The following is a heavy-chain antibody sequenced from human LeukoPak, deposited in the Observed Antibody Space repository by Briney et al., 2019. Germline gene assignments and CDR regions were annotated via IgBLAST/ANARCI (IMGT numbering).Heavy chain of an antibody. J-gene: IGHJ4*02. Sequence: SETLSLTCTVSGGSISSSSYYWGWIRQPPGKGLEWIGGIYYSGSTYYNPSLKSRVTISVDTSKNQFSLKLSSVTAADTAVYYCARTSTYYDYVWGSYRYFGADYWGQGTLVTVSS. CDR2: IYYSGST. V-gene: IGHV4-39*01. D-gene: IGHD3-16*02. CDR3: ARTSTYYDYVWGSYRYFGADY. CDR1: GGSISSSSYY.